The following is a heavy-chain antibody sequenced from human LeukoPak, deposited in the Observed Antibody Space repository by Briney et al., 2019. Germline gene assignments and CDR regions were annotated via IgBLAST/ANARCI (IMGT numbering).Heavy chain of an antibody. D-gene: IGHD2-15*01. CDR1: GGSISSSSYY. J-gene: IGHJ6*03. CDR2: IYYSGST. CDR3: ARLGYCSGVSCYEFLYYYYYMDV. V-gene: IGHV4-39*01. Sequence: PSETLSLTCTVSGGSISSSSYYWGWIRQPPGKGLEWIGSIYYSGSTYYNPSLKSRVTISVDTSKNQFSLKLSSVTAADTAVYYCARLGYCSGVSCYEFLYYYYYMDVWGKETTVTVSS.